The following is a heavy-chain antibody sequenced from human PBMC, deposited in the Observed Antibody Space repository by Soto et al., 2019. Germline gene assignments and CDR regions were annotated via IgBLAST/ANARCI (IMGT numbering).Heavy chain of an antibody. CDR2: LFSTDEK. CDR1: GFSLSNARMG. J-gene: IGHJ6*02. Sequence: QVTLKESGPVLVKPTETLTLTCTVSGFSLSNARMGVSWIRLSRGKALERLAHLFSTDEKCYSTSLNSRVTISKDTSKSHEVLTMTNKHPVDTASYYSARSLGYSSSWYVYYYYCMDVWGQVTTVTVSS. CDR3: ARSLGYSSSWYVYYYYCMDV. D-gene: IGHD6-13*01. V-gene: IGHV2-26*01.